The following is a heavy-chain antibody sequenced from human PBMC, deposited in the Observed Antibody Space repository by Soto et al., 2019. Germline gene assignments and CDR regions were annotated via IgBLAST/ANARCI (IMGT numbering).Heavy chain of an antibody. D-gene: IGHD5-12*01. V-gene: IGHV4-34*01. J-gene: IGHJ4*01. CDR1: GGSLSGYY. CDR2: VKDGGHT. CDR3: ARGQEGVVATH. Sequence: QVQLQQWGAGLLKPSETLSLKCAVTGGSLSGYYWSWIRQPPGKGLEWIGEVKDGGHTNYSPSLRGRVPISSDPSNNQFSLRLNSVTAADTGVYYCARGQEGVVATHWDHGSLVTVSS.